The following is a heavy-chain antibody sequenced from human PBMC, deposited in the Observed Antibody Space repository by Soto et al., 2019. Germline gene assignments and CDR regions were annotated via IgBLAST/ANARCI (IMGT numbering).Heavy chain of an antibody. CDR2: IYHSGST. Sequence: SETLSLTCAVSGYSISSDYYWGWIRQPPGKGLEWIGSIYHSGSTYHNPSLKSRVTISVDTSKNQFSLKLSSVTAADTAVYYCAREVRYSSGWYSKYYFDYWGQGTLVTVSS. V-gene: IGHV4-38-2*02. J-gene: IGHJ4*02. D-gene: IGHD6-19*01. CDR1: GYSISSDYY. CDR3: AREVRYSSGWYSKYYFDY.